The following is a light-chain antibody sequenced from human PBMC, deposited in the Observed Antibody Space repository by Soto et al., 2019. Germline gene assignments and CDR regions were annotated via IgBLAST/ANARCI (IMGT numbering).Light chain of an antibody. J-gene: IGKJ3*01. V-gene: IGKV1-5*03. Sequence: DLQMTQSPSTLSASVGDRVTITCRASQSISSWLAWYQQKTGKAPKLLIYKASSLESGVPSRCSGSGYGTELPLTISSLQPDDFATYYCQQYNSYSHFTFGPGTKVDIK. CDR3: QQYNSYSHFT. CDR2: KAS. CDR1: QSISSW.